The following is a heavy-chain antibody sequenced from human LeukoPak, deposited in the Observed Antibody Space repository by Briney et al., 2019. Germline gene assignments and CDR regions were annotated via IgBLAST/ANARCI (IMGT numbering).Heavy chain of an antibody. CDR1: GFSFSSYA. CDR3: ARRATSERGYSYGLDY. CDR2: ISYDGGTNK. D-gene: IGHD5-18*01. J-gene: IGHJ4*02. Sequence: GRSLRLSCAASGFSFSSYAMHWVRQAPGKGLEWVALISYDGGTNKYYADSVKGRFTISRDNSKISLYLQMNSLRAEDTAVYYCARRATSERGYSYGLDYWGQGTLVTVSS. V-gene: IGHV3-30*04.